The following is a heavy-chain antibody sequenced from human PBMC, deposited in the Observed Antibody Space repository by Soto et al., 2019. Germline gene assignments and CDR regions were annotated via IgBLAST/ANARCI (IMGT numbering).Heavy chain of an antibody. V-gene: IGHV4-4*02. CDR3: ARCLIIDGYCSGGSCYSVEWFDP. D-gene: IGHD2-15*01. Sequence: TSETLSLTCAVSRGSISSSNWWRLVRQPPGKGLEWIGEIYHSGSTNYNPSLKSRVTISVDKSKNQFSLKLSSVAAADTAVYYCARCLIIDGYCSGGSCYSVEWFDPWGQGTLVTVSS. J-gene: IGHJ5*02. CDR2: IYHSGST. CDR1: RGSISSSNW.